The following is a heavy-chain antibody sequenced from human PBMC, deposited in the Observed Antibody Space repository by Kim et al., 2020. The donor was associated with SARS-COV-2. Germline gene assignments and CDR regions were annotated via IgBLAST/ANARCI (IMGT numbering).Heavy chain of an antibody. J-gene: IGHJ4*02. Sequence: YAQKFPGRVTITADESTSTVYMELSSLRSEDTAVYYCLVRGYYDSGNLDYWGQGTLVIVSS. D-gene: IGHD3-10*01. V-gene: IGHV1-69*01. CDR3: LVRGYYDSGNLDY.